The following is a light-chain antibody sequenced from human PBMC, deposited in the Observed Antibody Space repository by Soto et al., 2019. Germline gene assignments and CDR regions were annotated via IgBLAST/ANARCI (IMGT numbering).Light chain of an antibody. Sequence: QSVLTQPPSASGSPGQPVTISCIGTSSDVGGYNYVSWYQQHPGKAPKLMIYEVSKRPSGVPDRFSGSKSGNTASLTVSGLQAEDEADYYCSSYAASNNLGVFGGGTQLTVL. V-gene: IGLV2-8*01. CDR3: SSYAASNNLGV. J-gene: IGLJ2*01. CDR2: EVS. CDR1: SSDVGGYNY.